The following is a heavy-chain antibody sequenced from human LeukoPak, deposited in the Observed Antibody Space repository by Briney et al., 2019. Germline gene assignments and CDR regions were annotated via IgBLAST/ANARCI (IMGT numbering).Heavy chain of an antibody. J-gene: IGHJ4*02. Sequence: GGSLRLSCATSGFPFRSHWMHWLRQVPGQGLVWVSHISTDGTTTNYADSVKGRFTISRDNAKDTLYLQLNSLRAEDTAIYYCARSLGYSSGGWGQGTLVTVSS. V-gene: IGHV3-74*01. CDR3: ARSLGYSSGG. CDR2: ISTDGTTT. CDR1: GFPFRSHW. D-gene: IGHD2-15*01.